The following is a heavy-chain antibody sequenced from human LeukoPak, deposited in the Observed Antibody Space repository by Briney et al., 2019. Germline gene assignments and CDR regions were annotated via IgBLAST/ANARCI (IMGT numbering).Heavy chain of an antibody. CDR2: ISYDGSNK. J-gene: IGHJ4*02. V-gene: IGHV3-30-3*01. Sequence: GGSLRLSCAASGFTFSSYAMHWVRQAPGKGLEWVAVISYDGSNKYYADSVKGRFTISRDNSKNTLYLQMNSLRAEDTAVYYCARDRYKTLYDYVWGSYTYYFDYWGQGTLVTVSS. CDR1: GFTFSSYA. CDR3: ARDRYKTLYDYVWGSYTYYFDY. D-gene: IGHD3-16*01.